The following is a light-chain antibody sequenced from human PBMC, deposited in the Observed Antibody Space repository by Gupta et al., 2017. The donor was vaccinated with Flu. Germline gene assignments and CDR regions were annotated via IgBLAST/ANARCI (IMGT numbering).Light chain of an antibody. V-gene: IGLV2-14*03. J-gene: IGLJ1*01. Sequence: QSALTQPASVSGSPGQSITISFLGTISDVGRYDYVSWYQQNPGKAPKLIIYDVNNRPSGVSNRFSGSKSGNTASLIISGLQVEDEADYYCSVYPNDSTYVFGTGTKVTVL. CDR3: SVYPNDSTYV. CDR1: ISDVGRYDY. CDR2: DVN.